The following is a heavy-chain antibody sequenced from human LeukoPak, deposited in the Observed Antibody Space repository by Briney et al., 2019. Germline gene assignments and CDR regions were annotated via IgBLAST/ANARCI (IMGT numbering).Heavy chain of an antibody. CDR1: GYTFTGYY. CDR3: AREGIAVAGTDWFDP. D-gene: IGHD6-19*01. V-gene: IGHV1-2*02. CDR2: INPNSGGT. J-gene: IGHJ5*02. Sequence: ASVKVSCKASGYTFTGYYMHWVRQAPGQGLEWMGWINPNSGGTNYAQKFQGRVTMTRDTSISTAYMELSRLRSDDTAVYYSAREGIAVAGTDWFDPWGQGTLVTVSS.